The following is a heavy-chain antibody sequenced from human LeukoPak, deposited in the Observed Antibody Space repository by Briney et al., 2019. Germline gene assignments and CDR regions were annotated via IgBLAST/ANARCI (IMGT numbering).Heavy chain of an antibody. CDR2: INHSGST. D-gene: IGHD3-22*01. J-gene: IGHJ4*02. CDR1: GGSFSGYY. Sequence: SETLSLTCAVYGGSFSGYYWSWIRQPPGKGLEWIGEINHSGSTNYNPSLKSRVTISVDTSKNQFSLKLSSVTAADTAVYYFARAIPTYYYDSSGYYYTTNFDYWGQGTLVTVSS. V-gene: IGHV4-34*01. CDR3: ARAIPTYYYDSSGYYYTTNFDY.